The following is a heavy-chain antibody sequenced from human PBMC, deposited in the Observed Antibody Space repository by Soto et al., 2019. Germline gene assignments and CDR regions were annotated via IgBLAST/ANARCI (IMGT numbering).Heavy chain of an antibody. Sequence: QVQLVESGGGVVQPGRSLRLSCAASGFTFSSYGMHWVRQAPGKGLEWVALIWYDGSNKYYADSVKGRFTISRDNSKNTLYLQMNSLSVEDTAVYYCASSDEADYWGQGTLVTVSS. CDR2: IWYDGSNK. J-gene: IGHJ4*02. CDR1: GFTFSSYG. V-gene: IGHV3-33*01. CDR3: ASSDEADY.